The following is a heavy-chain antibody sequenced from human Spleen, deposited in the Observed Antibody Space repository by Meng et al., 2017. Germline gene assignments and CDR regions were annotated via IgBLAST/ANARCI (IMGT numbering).Heavy chain of an antibody. J-gene: IGHJ3*02. Sequence: GESLKISCAASGFTFSTDAMIWVRQAPGKGLEWVSGISGSGGSVYYADSVKGRFTISRDNSKNTLYLQMNSLRAEDTAVYYCARSSDAFDIWGQGTMVTVSS. CDR2: ISGSGGSV. V-gene: IGHV3-23*01. CDR3: ARSSDAFDI. CDR1: GFTFSTDA.